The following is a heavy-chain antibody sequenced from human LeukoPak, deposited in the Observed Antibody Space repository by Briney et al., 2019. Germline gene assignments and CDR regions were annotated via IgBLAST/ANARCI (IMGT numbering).Heavy chain of an antibody. V-gene: IGHV4-34*01. D-gene: IGHD3-9*01. Sequence: SETLSLNCAVYGGSFSGYYWSCIRQPPGKGLEWIGETNHSGSTNYNPSLKSRVTISVDTSKNQFSLKLRSVTAADTAVYYCAGGYYDVLTGLSWFDPWGQGTLVTVSS. CDR1: GGSFSGYY. J-gene: IGHJ5*02. CDR2: TNHSGST. CDR3: AGGYYDVLTGLSWFDP.